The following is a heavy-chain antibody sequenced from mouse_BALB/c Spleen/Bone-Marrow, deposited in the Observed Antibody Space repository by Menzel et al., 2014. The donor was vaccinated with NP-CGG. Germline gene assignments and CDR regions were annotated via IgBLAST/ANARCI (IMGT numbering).Heavy chain of an antibody. CDR3: ASYYDGVMDY. V-gene: IGHV1S56*01. J-gene: IGHJ4*01. CDR2: IFPGDGST. Sequence: VQLQQPGAELVKPGASVKLSCKASGYTFTSYDINWVRQRPEQGLERIGWIFPGDGSTKYNEKFKGKATLTTDKSSSTAYMQLSRLTSEDSAGYFCASYYDGVMDYWGQGTSVTVSS. D-gene: IGHD2-3*01. CDR1: GYTFTSYD.